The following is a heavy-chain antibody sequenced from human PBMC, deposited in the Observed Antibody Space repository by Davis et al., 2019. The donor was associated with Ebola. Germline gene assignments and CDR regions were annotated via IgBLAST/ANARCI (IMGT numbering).Heavy chain of an antibody. CDR1: ASTFCAYY. J-gene: IGHJ4*02. CDR3: ARNSAPPDY. D-gene: IGHD6-6*01. V-gene: IGHV3-11*01. Sequence: PWGSLRLSSAASASTFCAYYMSWARQAPGKGPEWISCINLSGDSIFYADFVKGRFTMSRDNAKNFLYLQLSSLTADDTAMYYSARNSAPPDYWGQGALVTVSS. CDR2: INLSGDSI.